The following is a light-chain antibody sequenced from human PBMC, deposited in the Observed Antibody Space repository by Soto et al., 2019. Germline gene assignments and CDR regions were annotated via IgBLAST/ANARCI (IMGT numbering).Light chain of an antibody. Sequence: EIVLTQSPATLSLSPGERATLSCRASQSVTSYLAWYQQKPGQAPRLLIYDASNRATGIPARFSGSGSGTDFTLTISSLEPGDFALYYCQQRSNWPLTFGGGTKVEIK. CDR2: DAS. V-gene: IGKV3-11*01. J-gene: IGKJ4*01. CDR3: QQRSNWPLT. CDR1: QSVTSY.